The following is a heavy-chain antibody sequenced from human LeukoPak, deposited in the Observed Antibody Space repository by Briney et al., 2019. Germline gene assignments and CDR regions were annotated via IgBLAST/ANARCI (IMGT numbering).Heavy chain of an antibody. CDR2: IKQDGSEK. Sequence: GGSLRLSCAASGFTFSSYWRSWVRQAPGKGLEWVANIKQDGSEKYYVDSVKGRFTISRDNAKNSLYLQMNSLRAEDTAVYYCARDRAGITIFGVVIIDDAFDIWGQGTMVTVSS. D-gene: IGHD3-3*01. J-gene: IGHJ3*02. CDR3: ARDRAGITIFGVVIIDDAFDI. CDR1: GFTFSSYW. V-gene: IGHV3-7*01.